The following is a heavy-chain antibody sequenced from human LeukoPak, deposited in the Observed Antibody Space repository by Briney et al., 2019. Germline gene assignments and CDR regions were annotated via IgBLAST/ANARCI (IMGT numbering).Heavy chain of an antibody. J-gene: IGHJ4*02. CDR3: ARAWELLHPFDY. V-gene: IGHV3-7*01. CDR2: IKQDGSEK. CDR1: GFTFSSYW. Sequence: PGGSLRLSCAASGFTFSSYWMTWVRQAPGKGLEWVANIKQDGSEKYYVDSVKGRFTISRDNAKNSLFLQMNSLRAEDTAVYYCARAWELLHPFDYWGQGTLVTVSS. D-gene: IGHD1-26*01.